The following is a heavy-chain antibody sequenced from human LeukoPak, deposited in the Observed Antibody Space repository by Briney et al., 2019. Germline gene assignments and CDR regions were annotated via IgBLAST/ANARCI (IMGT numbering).Heavy chain of an antibody. J-gene: IGHJ6*02. CDR3: ARDSSDIGYYYGMDV. CDR1: GYTFTSYG. D-gene: IGHD2-15*01. CDR2: ISAYNGNT. V-gene: IGHV1-18*01. Sequence: ASVKVSCKASGYTFTSYGISWVRQAPGQGLEWMGWISAYNGNTNYAQKLQGRVTMTTDTSTSTAYMELRSLRSDDTAVYYCARDSSDIGYYYGMDVWGQGTTVTVSS.